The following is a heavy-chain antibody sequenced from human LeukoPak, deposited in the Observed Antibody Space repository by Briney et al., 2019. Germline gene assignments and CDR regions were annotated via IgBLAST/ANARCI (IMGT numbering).Heavy chain of an antibody. Sequence: GASVKVSCKASGYTFSSYYMHWVRQAPGQGLEWMGIINPSGGSTTYAQKFQGRVTMTRDTPTSTVYMELSSLRSEDTAVYYCARVDSSGYYGHYFDYWGQGTLATVSS. CDR2: INPSGGST. CDR3: ARVDSSGYYGHYFDY. CDR1: GYTFSSYY. D-gene: IGHD3-22*01. J-gene: IGHJ4*02. V-gene: IGHV1-46*01.